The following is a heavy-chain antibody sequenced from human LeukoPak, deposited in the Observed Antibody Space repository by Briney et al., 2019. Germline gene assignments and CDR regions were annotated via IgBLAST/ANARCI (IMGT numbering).Heavy chain of an antibody. D-gene: IGHD3-16*01. Sequence: GGSLRLSCAASGFTFRSYAMSWVRQAPGKGLEWVSAISGSGGSTYYADSVKGRFTISRDNSKNTLYLQMNSLRAEDTAVYYCAKCVTWFRSYFDYWGQGTLVTVSS. V-gene: IGHV3-23*01. CDR1: GFTFRSYA. CDR3: AKCVTWFRSYFDY. J-gene: IGHJ4*02. CDR2: ISGSGGST.